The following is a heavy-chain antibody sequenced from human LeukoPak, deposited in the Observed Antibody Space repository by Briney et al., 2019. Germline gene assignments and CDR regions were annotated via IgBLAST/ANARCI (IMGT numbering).Heavy chain of an antibody. V-gene: IGHV4-31*03. CDR2: IYYSGST. CDR3: ARKQSPNWFDP. J-gene: IGHJ5*02. D-gene: IGHD4-11*01. Sequence: TLSLTCTVSGGSISSGNYYWSWIRQFPGKGLEWIAYIYYSGSTYYKPSLKSRVTISVDPSKNQFSLKLSSVTAADTAVYYCARKQSPNWFDPWGQGTLVTVSS. CDR1: GGSISSGNYY.